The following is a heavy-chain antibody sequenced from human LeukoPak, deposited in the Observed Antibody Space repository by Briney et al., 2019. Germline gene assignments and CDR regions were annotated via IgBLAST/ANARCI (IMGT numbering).Heavy chain of an antibody. CDR3: ARDSRGFDP. Sequence: PSETLSLTCAVYGGSFSSYHWSWIRQPPGKGLEWIGYIYYSGSTNYNPSLKSRVTISVDTSKNQFSLKLSSVTAADTAVYYCARDSRGFDPWGQGTLVTVSS. J-gene: IGHJ5*02. CDR1: GGSFSSYH. CDR2: IYYSGST. V-gene: IGHV4-59*01.